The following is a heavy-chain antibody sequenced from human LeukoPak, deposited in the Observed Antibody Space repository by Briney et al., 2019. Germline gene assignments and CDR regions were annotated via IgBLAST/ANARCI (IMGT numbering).Heavy chain of an antibody. CDR3: ARFVVVRGVPNWFDP. V-gene: IGHV1-2*02. Sequence: ASVTVSCKASGYTFTGYYMHWVRQAPGQGVEWMGWINPKSGGTNYAQKFQGRVTMTRDTSISTAYMELSRLRSDDTAVYYCARFVVVRGVPNWFDPWGQGTLVTVSS. D-gene: IGHD3-10*01. CDR1: GYTFTGYY. CDR2: INPKSGGT. J-gene: IGHJ5*02.